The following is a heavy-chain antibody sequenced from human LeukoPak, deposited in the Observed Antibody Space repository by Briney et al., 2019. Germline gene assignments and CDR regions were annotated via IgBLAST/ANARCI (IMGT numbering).Heavy chain of an antibody. CDR1: GFTFDDYG. J-gene: IGHJ5*02. CDR2: INWNGGST. CDR3: PRAGYDILTGSQGWFDP. Sequence: PGGSLRLSCAASGFTFDDYGMSWVRQAPGKGLEWVSGINWNGGSTGYADSVKGRFTISRDNAKNSLYLQMNSLRAEDTALYYCPRAGYDILTGSQGWFDPWGQGTLVTVSS. V-gene: IGHV3-20*04. D-gene: IGHD3-9*01.